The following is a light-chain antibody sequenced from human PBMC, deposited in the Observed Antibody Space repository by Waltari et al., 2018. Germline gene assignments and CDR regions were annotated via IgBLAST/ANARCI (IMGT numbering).Light chain of an antibody. V-gene: IGLV3-1*01. Sequence: SYELTQPPSVSVSPGQTASITCSGDKLGDKYVCWYQQKPGQSPFLVVYQDTKRPSEIPGRFSASNSGNTATLTISGTQAMDAADYYCQAWDTSTPNWVFGGGTKLTVL. CDR2: QDT. CDR3: QAWDTSTPNWV. CDR1: KLGDKY. J-gene: IGLJ3*02.